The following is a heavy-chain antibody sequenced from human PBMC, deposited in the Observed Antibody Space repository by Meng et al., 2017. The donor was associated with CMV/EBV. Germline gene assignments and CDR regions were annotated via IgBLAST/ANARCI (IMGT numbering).Heavy chain of an antibody. D-gene: IGHD3-22*01. CDR2: IIPILGIA. CDR1: GYTFTGYY. J-gene: IGHJ4*02. Sequence: SVKVSCKASGYTFTGYYMHWVRQAPGQGLEWMGWIIPILGIANYAQKFQGRVTITADKSTSTAYMELSSLRSEDTAVYYCARSYYDSSGYYAYWGQGTLVTVSS. V-gene: IGHV1-69*10. CDR3: ARSYYDSSGYYAY.